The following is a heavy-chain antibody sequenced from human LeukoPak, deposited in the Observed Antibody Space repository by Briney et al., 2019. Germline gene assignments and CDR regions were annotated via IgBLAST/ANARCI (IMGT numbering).Heavy chain of an antibody. CDR1: GGSMRNYY. CDR3: ARGWASSWYYFDF. CDR2: TYDSGSS. Sequence: PSETLSLNCAVSGGSMRNYYWSWIRQPPGKGLEWIGYTYDSGSSSYNPSLRSRVSISIDTSKNQFSLNLSSVTAADTAVYYCARGWASSWYYFDFWGQGTLATVSS. D-gene: IGHD2-2*01. V-gene: IGHV4-59*01. J-gene: IGHJ4*02.